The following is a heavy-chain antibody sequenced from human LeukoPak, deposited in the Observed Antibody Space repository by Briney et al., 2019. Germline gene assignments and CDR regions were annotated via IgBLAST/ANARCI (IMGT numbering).Heavy chain of an antibody. CDR1: GGSISSSSYY. Sequence: PSETLSLTCTVSGGSISSSSYYWGWIRQPPGKGLEWIGSIYYSGSTYYNLSLKSRVTISVDTSKNQFSLKLSSVTAADTAVYYCARQIGYCSGGSCYRQVNWFDPWGQGTLVTVSS. D-gene: IGHD2-15*01. V-gene: IGHV4-39*01. CDR2: IYYSGST. CDR3: ARQIGYCSGGSCYRQVNWFDP. J-gene: IGHJ5*02.